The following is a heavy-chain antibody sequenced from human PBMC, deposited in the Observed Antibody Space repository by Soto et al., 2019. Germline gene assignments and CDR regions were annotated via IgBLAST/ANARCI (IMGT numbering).Heavy chain of an antibody. CDR1: GDSVSSSGAA. D-gene: IGHD1-1*01. Sequence: PSQTLSLTCAIPGDSVSSSGAAWNWIRQSPSRGLEWLGRTYYRSQWNNDYAVSLKSRITIKPDTSKNQFSLQLNSVTPEDTAVYYCARDFLDSKYYFDYWGQGTLVTVSS. V-gene: IGHV6-1*01. J-gene: IGHJ4*02. CDR2: TYYRSQWNN. CDR3: ARDFLDSKYYFDY.